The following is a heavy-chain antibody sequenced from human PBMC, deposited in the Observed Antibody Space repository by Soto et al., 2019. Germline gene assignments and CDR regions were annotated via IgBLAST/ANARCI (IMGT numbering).Heavy chain of an antibody. V-gene: IGHV3-23*01. CDR1: GFTFSSYA. Sequence: GGSLRLSCAASGFTFSSYAMSWVRQAPGKGLEWVSAISGSGGSTYYAEYVKGRFTISRDNSKKKLYLKMNSLRAEDTAVYYCAKVGATREIDYWGQGTLVTVS. CDR3: AKVGATREIDY. J-gene: IGHJ4*02. D-gene: IGHD1-26*01. CDR2: ISGSGGST.